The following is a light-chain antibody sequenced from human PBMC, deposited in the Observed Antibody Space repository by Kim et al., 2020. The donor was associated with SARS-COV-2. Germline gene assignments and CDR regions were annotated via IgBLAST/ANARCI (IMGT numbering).Light chain of an antibody. J-gene: IGLJ1*01. V-gene: IGLV2-18*02. CDR1: SSDVGSYNR. CDR3: SSYTRSDTYV. Sequence: QSALTQPPSVSGSPGQSVTISCTGTSSDVGSYNRVSWYQQPPGTAPKLMIYAVSNRPSGVPDRFSGSKSGNTASLTISGLQAEDEADYYCSSYTRSDTYVFGAGTKVTVL. CDR2: AVS.